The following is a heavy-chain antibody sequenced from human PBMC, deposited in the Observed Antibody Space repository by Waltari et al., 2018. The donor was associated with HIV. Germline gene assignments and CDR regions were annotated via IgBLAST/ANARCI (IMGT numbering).Heavy chain of an antibody. Sequence: EVQLVESVGALFQPGGPLSPSWAASGFPVIRPHMPWVRQAPGKGLEWVSIIYSGGTKHYADFVKGRFTISRDNSKNTLYLQMNSLRAEDTAVYYCARDPLWRGGNRGQSPHWGQGALVTVSS. D-gene: IGHD3-10*01. CDR1: GFPVIRPH. CDR2: IYSGGTK. V-gene: IGHV3-66*01. CDR3: ARDPLWRGGNRGQSPH. J-gene: IGHJ4*02.